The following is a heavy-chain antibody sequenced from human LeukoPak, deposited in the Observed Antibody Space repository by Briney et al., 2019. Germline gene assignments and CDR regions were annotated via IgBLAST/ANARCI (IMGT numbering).Heavy chain of an antibody. CDR1: GFTFSSYW. J-gene: IGHJ4*02. D-gene: IGHD3-10*01. V-gene: IGHV3-7*03. CDR3: ATRGGMYYYGSGSYLEDGG. Sequence: PGGSLRLSCAASGFTFSSYWMNWVRQAPGKGLEWVANIKQDGSEKYYVDSVKGRFTISRDNSKNTLYLQMNSLRAEDTAVYYCATRGGMYYYGSGSYLEDGGWGQGPLVTVSS. CDR2: IKQDGSEK.